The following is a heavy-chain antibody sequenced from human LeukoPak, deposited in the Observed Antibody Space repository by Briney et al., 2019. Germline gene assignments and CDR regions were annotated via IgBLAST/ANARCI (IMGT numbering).Heavy chain of an antibody. CDR2: INPDGSLT. Sequence: PGGSLRLSCAASGFTFSSSYIHWVRQAPGKGLFWVSRINPDGSLTNYADSVKGRFTIFRDNAKNSLYLQMSSLRVEDRAVYYCTRDPRHFDSCGQGTLVTVSS. V-gene: IGHV3-74*01. CDR3: TRDPRHFDS. CDR1: GFTFSSSY. D-gene: IGHD6-6*01. J-gene: IGHJ5*01.